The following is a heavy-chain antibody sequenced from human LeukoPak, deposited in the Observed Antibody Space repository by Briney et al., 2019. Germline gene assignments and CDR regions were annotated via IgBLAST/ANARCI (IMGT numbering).Heavy chain of an antibody. CDR2: ISGSGVST. CDR1: GFTFSSYA. Sequence: GGSLRLSCAASGFTFSSYAMSWVRQAPGKGLEWVSGISGSGVSTYYADSVKGRFTISRDNSKNTLFLPLNSLRAEDTALYFCAKDLNNSPYWGQGTLVTVSS. V-gene: IGHV3-23*01. CDR3: AKDLNNSPY. J-gene: IGHJ4*02. D-gene: IGHD4-23*01.